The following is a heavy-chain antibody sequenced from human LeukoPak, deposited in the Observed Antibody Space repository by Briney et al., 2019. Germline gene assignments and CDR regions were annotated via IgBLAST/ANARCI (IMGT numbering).Heavy chain of an antibody. J-gene: IGHJ5*02. V-gene: IGHV4-34*01. CDR2: INHSGNT. CDR1: GGSFSGYY. Sequence: SETLSLTCAVYGGSFSGYYWSWIRQPPGKGLEWIGEINHSGNTIHNPSLKSRVTLSVDTSKNQFSLRLGSVTAADTALYYCARSLVPAAPQYNWFDPWGQGTLVTVSS. D-gene: IGHD2-2*01. CDR3: ARSLVPAAPQYNWFDP.